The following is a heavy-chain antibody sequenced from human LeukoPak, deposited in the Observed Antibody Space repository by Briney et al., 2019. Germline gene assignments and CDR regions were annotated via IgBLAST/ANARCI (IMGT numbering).Heavy chain of an antibody. CDR2: ISGSGGRT. CDR1: GFTFSSYA. J-gene: IGHJ4*02. D-gene: IGHD5-12*01. V-gene: IGHV3-23*01. CDR3: AKDPADGYSGYDVDYYFDY. Sequence: GGSLRLSCAASGFTFSSYAMSWVRQAPGKGLEWVSAISGSGGRTYYADSVKGRFTISRDNSKNTLYLQMNSLRAEDTAVYYCAKDPADGYSGYDVDYYFDYWGQGTLVTVSS.